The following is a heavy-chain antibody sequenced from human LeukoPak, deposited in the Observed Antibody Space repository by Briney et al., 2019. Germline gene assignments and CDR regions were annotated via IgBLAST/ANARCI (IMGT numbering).Heavy chain of an antibody. CDR1: GGSFSGYY. CDR2: INHSGST. J-gene: IGHJ4*02. Sequence: MPSETLSLTCAVYGGSFSGYYWSWIRQPPGKGLEWIGEINHSGSTNYNPSLKSRVTISVDTSKNQFSLKLSSVTAADTAVYYCARGVRYCSSTSCDNFDYWGQGTLVTVSS. D-gene: IGHD2-2*02. V-gene: IGHV4-34*01. CDR3: ARGVRYCSSTSCDNFDY.